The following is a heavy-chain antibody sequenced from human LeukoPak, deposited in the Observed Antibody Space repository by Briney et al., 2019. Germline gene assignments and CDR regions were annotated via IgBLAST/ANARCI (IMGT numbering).Heavy chain of an antibody. CDR1: GYSISSGYY. V-gene: IGHV4-38-2*01. Sequence: SETLSLTCAVSGYSISSGYYWGWIRPPPGKGLEWIGSIFHSGSTYYNPSLKSRVTISVATSKNQFSLKLTSVTAADTAVYFCARLGLSTAYNWFDPWGQGTLVTVSS. CDR3: ARLGLSTAYNWFDP. CDR2: IFHSGST. J-gene: IGHJ5*02. D-gene: IGHD2-2*01.